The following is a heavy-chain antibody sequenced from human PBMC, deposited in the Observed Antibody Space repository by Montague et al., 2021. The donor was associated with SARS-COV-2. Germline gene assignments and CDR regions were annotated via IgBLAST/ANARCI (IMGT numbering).Heavy chain of an antibody. V-gene: IGHV4-39*07. Sequence: SETLSLTCTVSGGSISSSSYYWGWIRQRPGKGLDWIVSIYYSGSNYYSPSLKIRVTIAVDTSKNQFSLKLSSVTAADTAVYYCARDGSLRFEILIGPRHYYYGMDVWGQGTTVTVSS. CDR3: ARDGSLRFEILIGPRHYYYGMDV. CDR1: GGSISSSSYY. J-gene: IGHJ6*02. D-gene: IGHD3-9*01. CDR2: IYYSGSN.